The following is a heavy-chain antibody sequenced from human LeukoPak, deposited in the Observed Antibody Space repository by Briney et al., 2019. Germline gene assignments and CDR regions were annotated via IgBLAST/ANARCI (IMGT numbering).Heavy chain of an antibody. V-gene: IGHV4-39*01. CDR3: ARLNGVMDYFDY. J-gene: IGHJ4*02. Sequence: PSETLSLTCTVSGDSMSSSSYYWGWIRQPPGKGLEWIGNIYYSGSAHYNPSLKSRVTISVDMSKNQFSLRPSSVTTADTAEFYCARLNGVMDYFDYWGQGTLVTVSS. D-gene: IGHD2-8*01. CDR2: IYYSGSA. CDR1: GDSMSSSSYY.